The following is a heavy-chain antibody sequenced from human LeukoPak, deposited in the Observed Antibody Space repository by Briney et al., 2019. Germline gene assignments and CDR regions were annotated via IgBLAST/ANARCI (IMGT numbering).Heavy chain of an antibody. CDR2: IYVGGST. CDR1: GISVSSNY. J-gene: IGHJ4*02. D-gene: IGHD1-14*01. V-gene: IGHV3-66*01. CDR3: ARDLATRQRTGLYDS. Sequence: GGSLTLSCAASGISVSSNYMSWVRQAPGKGLQWVSVIYVGGSTYYADSVKGRITISRDNSRNTLYLQMNSLRAEDTAVYYCARDLATRQRTGLYDSWGQGALVTVSS.